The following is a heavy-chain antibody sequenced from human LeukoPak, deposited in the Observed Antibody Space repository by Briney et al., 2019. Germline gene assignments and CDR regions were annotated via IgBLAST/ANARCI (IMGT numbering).Heavy chain of an antibody. D-gene: IGHD4-11*01. V-gene: IGHV3-21*04. Sequence: GGSLRLSCAASGFTFSTYGMLWVRQAPGKGLEWVSSISSSSSYIYYADSVKGRFTISRDNSKNTLYLQMNSLRAEDTAVYYCAKARPSKTTVRVVDYWGQGTLVTVSS. J-gene: IGHJ4*02. CDR2: ISSSSSYI. CDR1: GFTFSTYG. CDR3: AKARPSKTTVRVVDY.